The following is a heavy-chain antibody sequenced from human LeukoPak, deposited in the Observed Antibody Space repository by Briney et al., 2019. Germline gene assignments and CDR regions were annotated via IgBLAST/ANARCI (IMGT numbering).Heavy chain of an antibody. Sequence: SETLSLTCTVSGGSISSGGYYWSWIRQPPGKGLEWIGEINHSGSTNYNPSLKRRVTISVDTSKNQFSLKLSSVTAADTAVYYCARGADYYYYGMDVWGQGTTVTVSS. V-gene: IGHV4-39*07. CDR3: ARGADYYYYGMDV. CDR1: GGSISSGGYY. CDR2: INHSGST. J-gene: IGHJ6*02.